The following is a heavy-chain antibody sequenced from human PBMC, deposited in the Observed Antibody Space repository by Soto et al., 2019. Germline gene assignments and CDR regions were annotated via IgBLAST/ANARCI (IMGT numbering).Heavy chain of an antibody. Sequence: SETLPLTCTVSGASITQYYWNWIRQSPGKGLEWIVSVSSTGGTVYNPSLTSRVTVSLDTSKNQFSLTLNSVTAADTAVYYCAGQPTAGSYYDLGSYYYYYAMDVWGQGTTVTVS. J-gene: IGHJ6*02. CDR3: AGQPTAGSYYDLGSYYYYYAMDV. D-gene: IGHD3-10*01. V-gene: IGHV4-59*01. CDR2: VSSTGGT. CDR1: GASITQYY.